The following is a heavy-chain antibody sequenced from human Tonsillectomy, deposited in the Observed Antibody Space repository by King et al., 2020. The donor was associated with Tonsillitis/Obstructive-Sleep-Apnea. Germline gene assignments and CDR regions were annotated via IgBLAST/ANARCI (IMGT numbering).Heavy chain of an antibody. D-gene: IGHD6-13*01. J-gene: IGHJ4*02. V-gene: IGHV4-61*01. Sequence: VQLQESGPGLVKPSETLSLTCTVSGGSVSSGSYYWSWIRQPPGKGLEWIGYIYYSGSTNYNPSLKSRVTKSVDTSKNQFSLKLSSVTAADTAVYYCAGEDSSSWYSIDYWGQGTLVTVSS. CDR1: GGSVSSGSYY. CDR3: AGEDSSSWYSIDY. CDR2: IYYSGST.